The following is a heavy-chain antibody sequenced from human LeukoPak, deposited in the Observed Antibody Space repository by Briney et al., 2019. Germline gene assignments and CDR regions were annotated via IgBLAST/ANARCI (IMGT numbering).Heavy chain of an antibody. CDR2: IYIGSV. CDR3: VKVGYGSGTWGWFDP. CDR1: GASIRGHY. V-gene: IGHV4-59*11. Sequence: KTSESLSLTSNVSGASIRGHYWSWIRQTPGKGVECIGYIYIGSVDYHPSLKSRATISGDASKNQVSLILKSVTTADTAMYYCVKVGYGSGTWGWFDPWGQGILVTVST. D-gene: IGHD3-10*01. J-gene: IGHJ5*02.